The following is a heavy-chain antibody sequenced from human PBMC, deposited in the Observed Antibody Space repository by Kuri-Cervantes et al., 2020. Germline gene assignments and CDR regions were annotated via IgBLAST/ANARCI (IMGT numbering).Heavy chain of an antibody. Sequence: GGFLRLPCEASGFSFSTFSMTWFRQASGKGLEWVSNIKEVGSEKHYVDSVKGRFTISRDNTKSSLYLQMNSLRAEDTAVYYRAIGGQSNGYVGAWGQGTLVTVSS. D-gene: IGHD3-22*01. J-gene: IGHJ5*02. CDR3: AIGGQSNGYVGA. CDR2: IKEVGSEK. V-gene: IGHV3-7*01. CDR1: GFSFSTFS.